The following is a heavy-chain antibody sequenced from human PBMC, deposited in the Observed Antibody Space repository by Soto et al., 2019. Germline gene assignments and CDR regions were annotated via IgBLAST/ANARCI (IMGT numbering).Heavy chain of an antibody. J-gene: IGHJ6*02. CDR1: GYTFTSYG. Sequence: ASVKVSCKASGYTFTSYGISWVRQAPGQGLEWMGCISAYNGNTNYAQKLQGRVTMTTDTSTSTAYMELRSLRSDESAVYYCARDIPSSWCTRGFYYGMEVWRQGSTVTVSS. D-gene: IGHD6-13*01. V-gene: IGHV1-18*01. CDR3: ARDIPSSWCTRGFYYGMEV. CDR2: ISAYNGNT.